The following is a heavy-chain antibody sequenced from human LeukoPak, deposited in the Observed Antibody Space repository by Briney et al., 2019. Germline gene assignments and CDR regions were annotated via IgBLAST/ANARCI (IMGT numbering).Heavy chain of an antibody. CDR2: IIPIFGTA. CDR1: GYTFTGYY. Sequence: ASVKVSCTASGYTFTGYYLHWVRQAPGQGLEWMGGIIPIFGTANYAQKFQGRVTITADESTSTAYMELSSLRSEDTAVYYCALIATVVTPINGSVDYWGQGTLVTVSS. D-gene: IGHD4-23*01. CDR3: ALIATVVTPINGSVDY. V-gene: IGHV1-69*13. J-gene: IGHJ4*02.